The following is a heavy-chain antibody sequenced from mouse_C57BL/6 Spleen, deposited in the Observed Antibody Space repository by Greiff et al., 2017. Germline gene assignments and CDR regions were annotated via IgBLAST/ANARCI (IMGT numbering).Heavy chain of an antibody. CDR1: GYAFSSSW. Sequence: QVQLKESGPELVKPGASVKISCKASGYAFSSSWMNWVKQRPGKGLEWIGRIYPGDGDTNYNGKFKGKATLTADKSSSTAYMQLSSLTSEDSAVYFCARDYSSAWFAYWGQGTLVTVSA. CDR3: ARDYSSAWFAY. J-gene: IGHJ3*01. V-gene: IGHV1-82*01. CDR2: IYPGDGDT. D-gene: IGHD2-12*01.